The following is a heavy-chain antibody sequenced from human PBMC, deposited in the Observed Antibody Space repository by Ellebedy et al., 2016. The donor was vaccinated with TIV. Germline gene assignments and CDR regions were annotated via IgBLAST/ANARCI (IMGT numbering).Heavy chain of an antibody. CDR3: ARDYSSSERLGD. V-gene: IGHV3-7*01. D-gene: IGHD6-6*01. Sequence: GESLKISCAASGFTFSSYWMSWVRQAPGKGPEWLANIKQDGSVKNYVDSVKGRFTISRDNAKNSLYLQMNSLRVEETAVYYCARDYSSSERLGDWGQGTLVTVSS. CDR1: GFTFSSYW. J-gene: IGHJ4*02. CDR2: IKQDGSVK.